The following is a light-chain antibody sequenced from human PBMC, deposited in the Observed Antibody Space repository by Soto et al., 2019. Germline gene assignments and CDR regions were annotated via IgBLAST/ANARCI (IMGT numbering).Light chain of an antibody. V-gene: IGKV3-15*01. CDR2: GAS. J-gene: IGKJ1*01. CDR3: QQYNNWLRT. CDR1: QSVSSN. Sequence: EIVMTQSPATLSVSPGERATLSCRASQSVSSNLAWYQQKPGQAPRLLIYGASTRATGIPARFSVSGSGTEFTLTISSLQSEDFAVYYCQQYNNWLRTFGQGTKVEI.